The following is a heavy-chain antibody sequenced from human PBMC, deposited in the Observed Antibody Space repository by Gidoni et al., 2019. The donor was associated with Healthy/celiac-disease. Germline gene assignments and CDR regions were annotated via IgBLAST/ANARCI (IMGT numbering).Heavy chain of an antibody. CDR1: GFNFSSYA. CDR3: ARDRAPRGSYGNFDY. D-gene: IGHD5-18*01. Sequence: QVQLVESGGGVVQPGRSLRLSCAASGFNFSSYAMHWVRQAPGKGLEWVAVISYDGRNQYYADSVKGRFTISRDNSKNTLYLQMNSLRAEDTAVYYCARDRAPRGSYGNFDYWGQGTLVTVSS. CDR2: ISYDGRNQ. V-gene: IGHV3-30-3*01. J-gene: IGHJ4*02.